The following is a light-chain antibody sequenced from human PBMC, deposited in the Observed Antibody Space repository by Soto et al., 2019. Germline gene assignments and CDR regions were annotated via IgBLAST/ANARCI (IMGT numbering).Light chain of an antibody. Sequence: EIVLTQSPGTLSLSPGETATLSCRARQTVRSTYFAWYQQKPGQAPRLLIYGASTRATGIPDRFSGSGSGTDFTLTISRLEPEDFAVYYCQQFGTSPPVTFGGGTKVE. CDR2: GAS. CDR3: QQFGTSPPVT. V-gene: IGKV3-20*01. J-gene: IGKJ4*01. CDR1: QTVRSTY.